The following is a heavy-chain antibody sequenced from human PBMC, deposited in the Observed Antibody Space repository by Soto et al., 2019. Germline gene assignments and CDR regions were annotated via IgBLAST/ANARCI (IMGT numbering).Heavy chain of an antibody. V-gene: IGHV3-74*01. CDR2: INSDGSST. J-gene: IGHJ6*02. CDR3: ARVWGLRFLEWYGMDF. Sequence: GGSLRLSCAASGFTFSSYWMHWVRQAPGKGLVWVSRINSDGSSTSYADSVKGRFTISRDNAKNTLYLQMNSLRAEDTAVYYCARVWGLRFLEWYGMDFRGQGTTVTVSS. CDR1: GFTFSSYW. D-gene: IGHD3-3*01.